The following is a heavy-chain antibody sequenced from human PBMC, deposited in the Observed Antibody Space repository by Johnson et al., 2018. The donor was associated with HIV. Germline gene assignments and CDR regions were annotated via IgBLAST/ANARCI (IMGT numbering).Heavy chain of an antibody. V-gene: IGHV3-9*01. CDR2: VNWNSGSI. Sequence: VQLVESGGGVVQPGGSLRLSCAASGFTFDAYAMHWVRQAPGKGLEWVSGVNWNSGSIVYADSVKGRFTISRDNAKNSLYLQMNSLRAEDTAVYYCASCEYSSPRGAFDIWGQGTMVTVSS. CDR1: GFTFDAYA. CDR3: ASCEYSSPRGAFDI. D-gene: IGHD6-6*01. J-gene: IGHJ3*02.